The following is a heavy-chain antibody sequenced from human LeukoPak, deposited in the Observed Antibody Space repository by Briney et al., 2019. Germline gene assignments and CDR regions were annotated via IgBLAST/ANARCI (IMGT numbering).Heavy chain of an antibody. V-gene: IGHV3-7*01. D-gene: IGHD4-11*01. CDR2: IKEDGSEK. J-gene: IGHJ4*02. CDR1: GFTFSTYW. CDR3: ARSATVGY. Sequence: GGSLRLSCAASGFTFSTYWMSWVRQAPGKGLEWVASIKEDGSEKYYVDSVKGRFTISRGNAKSSLYLQMNSLRAEDTAVYYCARSATVGYWGQGTLVTVSS.